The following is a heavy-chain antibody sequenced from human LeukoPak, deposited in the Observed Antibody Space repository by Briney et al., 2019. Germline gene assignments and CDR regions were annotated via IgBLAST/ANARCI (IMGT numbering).Heavy chain of an antibody. D-gene: IGHD2-15*01. J-gene: IGHJ4*02. Sequence: ASVKVSCKASGYTFTSYGISWVRQAPGQGLEWMGWISAYNGNTNYAPKLQGRVTMTTDTSTSTAYMELRSLRSDDTAVYYCARAVGNALVVVAATHLGYWGQGTLVTVSS. CDR2: ISAYNGNT. CDR3: ARAVGNALVVVAATHLGY. CDR1: GYTFTSYG. V-gene: IGHV1-18*01.